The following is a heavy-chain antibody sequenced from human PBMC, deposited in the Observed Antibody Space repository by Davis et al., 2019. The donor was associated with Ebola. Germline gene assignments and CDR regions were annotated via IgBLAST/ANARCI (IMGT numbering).Heavy chain of an antibody. V-gene: IGHV3-23*01. CDR1: GFSFSDTD. CDR2: INGGGTRT. D-gene: IGHD7-27*01. CDR3: LGDPNWAFGY. J-gene: IGHJ4*02. Sequence: PGGSLRFSCEASGFSFSDTDMNWVRQAPGKGLEYVANINGGGTRTYYAAFVEGRFTLSRDNSKNTLYLEMNSLRVEDTAVYYCLGDPNWAFGYWGQGALVTVSS.